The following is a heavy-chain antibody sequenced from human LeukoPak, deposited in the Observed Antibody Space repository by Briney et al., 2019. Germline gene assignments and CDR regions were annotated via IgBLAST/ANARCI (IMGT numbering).Heavy chain of an antibody. CDR2: ISGDGGST. CDR3: AKDIVDTAMGRGGNWFDP. CDR1: GFTFDDYA. D-gene: IGHD5-18*01. V-gene: IGHV3-43*02. Sequence: PGGSLRLSCAASGFTFDDYAMHWVRQAPGKGLEWVSLISGDGGSTYYADSVKGRFTISRDNSKNSLYLQMNSLRTEDTALYYCAKDIVDTAMGRGGNWFDPWGREPWSPSPQ. J-gene: IGHJ5*02.